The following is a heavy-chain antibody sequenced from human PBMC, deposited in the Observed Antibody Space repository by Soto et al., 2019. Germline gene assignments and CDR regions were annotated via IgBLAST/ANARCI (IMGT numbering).Heavy chain of an antibody. Sequence: QVQLVQSGAEVKKPGSSVKVSCKASGGTFSSYAISWVRQAPGQGLEWMGGIIPIFGTANYAQKFQGRVKITANESTSTAYMELSSLRSEDTAVYYCAERGYCTNGVCYKYYGMDVWGHGTTVTVSS. J-gene: IGHJ6*02. V-gene: IGHV1-69*12. CDR2: IIPIFGTA. D-gene: IGHD2-8*01. CDR3: AERGYCTNGVCYKYYGMDV. CDR1: GGTFSSYA.